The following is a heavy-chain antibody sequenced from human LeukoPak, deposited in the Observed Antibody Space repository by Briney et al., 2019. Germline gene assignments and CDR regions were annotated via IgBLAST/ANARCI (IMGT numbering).Heavy chain of an antibody. D-gene: IGHD5-18*01. Sequence: GGSLRLSCAASGFTVSSNYMSWVRQAPGKGLEWVSAISGSGGSTYYADSVKGRFTISRDNSKNTLYLQMNSLRAEDTAVYYCAKDLEGRRYSYGVFDYWGQGTLVTVSS. J-gene: IGHJ4*02. CDR2: ISGSGGST. CDR3: AKDLEGRRYSYGVFDY. V-gene: IGHV3-23*01. CDR1: GFTVSSNY.